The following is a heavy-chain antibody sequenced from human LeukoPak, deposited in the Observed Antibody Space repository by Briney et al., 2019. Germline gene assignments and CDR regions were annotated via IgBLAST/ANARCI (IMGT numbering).Heavy chain of an antibody. V-gene: IGHV5-51*01. D-gene: IGHD3-3*01. CDR1: GYSFSDYW. CDR3: ARPICYDIWNCYFDQ. CDR2: IYPGDSDT. Sequence: GESLTLSCSGSGYSFSDYWITWVRQMPGKGLEWMGIIYPGDSDTRYSPSFEGHVTISADKYASAAYLDWGSLEASDTAMYFCARPICYDIWNCYFDQWGQGTLVTVSS. J-gene: IGHJ4*02.